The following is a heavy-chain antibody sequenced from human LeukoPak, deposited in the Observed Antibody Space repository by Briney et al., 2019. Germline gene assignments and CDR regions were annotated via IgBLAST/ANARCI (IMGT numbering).Heavy chain of an antibody. CDR2: IKQDGREK. Sequence: PGGSLRLPGAASEYTRSDTSTSWARQATRKGLEWVANIKQDGREKYYVDSVRGRFTITRDNAKNSLFLQMNSLRAEETAVYYCARGEYYYDGGYWGQGTLVTVSA. J-gene: IGHJ4*02. V-gene: IGHV3-7*04. CDR1: EYTRSDTS. D-gene: IGHD3-22*01. CDR3: ARGEYYYDGGY.